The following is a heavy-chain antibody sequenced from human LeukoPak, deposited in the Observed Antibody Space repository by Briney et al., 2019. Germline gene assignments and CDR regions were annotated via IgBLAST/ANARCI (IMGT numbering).Heavy chain of an antibody. CDR2: ISGSGDYT. V-gene: IGHV3-23*01. J-gene: IGHJ6*02. CDR1: GFTFSSYA. Sequence: GGSLRLSCAASGFTFSSYAMSWVRQAPGEGLEWVSAISGSGDYTYYADSVKGRFTISRDNSKNTLYLQMNSLRAEDTAVYYCAKGAYDSSGYYYVNYYGMDVWGQGTTVTVSS. CDR3: AKGAYDSSGYYYVNYYGMDV. D-gene: IGHD3-22*01.